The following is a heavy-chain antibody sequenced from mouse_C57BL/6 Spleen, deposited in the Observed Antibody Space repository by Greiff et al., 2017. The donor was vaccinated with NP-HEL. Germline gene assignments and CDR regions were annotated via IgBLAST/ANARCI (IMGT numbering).Heavy chain of an antibody. CDR1: GFNIKDDY. Sequence: VQLQQSGAELVRPGASVKLSCTASGFNIKDDYMHWVKQRPEQGLEWIGWIDPENGDTEYASKFQGKATITADTSSNTAYLQLSSLTSEDTAVYYCTTRGDYDDFDDWGQGTTLTVSS. V-gene: IGHV14-4*01. J-gene: IGHJ2*01. CDR2: IDPENGDT. CDR3: TTRGDYDDFDD. D-gene: IGHD2-4*01.